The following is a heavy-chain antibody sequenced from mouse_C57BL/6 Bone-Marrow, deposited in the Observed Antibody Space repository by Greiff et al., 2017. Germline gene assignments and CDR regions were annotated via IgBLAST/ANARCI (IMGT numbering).Heavy chain of an antibody. CDR2: INPNNGGT. Sequence: VQLQQSGPELVKPGASVKISCKASGYTFTDYYMNWVKQSHGKSLEWIGDINPNNGGTSYNQKFKGKATLTVDKSSSTAYMEHRSLTSEDSAVYYCARYGYERYTMDYWGQGTSVTVSS. J-gene: IGHJ4*01. CDR1: GYTFTDYY. V-gene: IGHV1-26*01. D-gene: IGHD2-2*01. CDR3: ARYGYERYTMDY.